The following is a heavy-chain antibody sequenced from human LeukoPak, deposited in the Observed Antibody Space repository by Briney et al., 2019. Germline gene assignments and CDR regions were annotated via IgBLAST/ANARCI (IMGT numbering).Heavy chain of an antibody. D-gene: IGHD1-1*01. V-gene: IGHV3-53*01. CDR2: IFSDGST. CDR1: GFIVSTYY. CDR3: AAGVQTVLPNNY. J-gene: IGHJ4*02. Sequence: GGSLRLSCAASGFIVSTYYMSWVRQAPGKGLEWVSVIFSDGSTYYADSVKGRFTISRDNSDNTLYLRMNSLRADDTAVYYCAAGVQTVLPNNYWGQGTLVTVSS.